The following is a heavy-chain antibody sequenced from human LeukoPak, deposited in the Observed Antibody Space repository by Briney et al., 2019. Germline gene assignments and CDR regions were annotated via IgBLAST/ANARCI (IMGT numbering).Heavy chain of an antibody. CDR3: AREREMATIVGGY. V-gene: IGHV3-23*01. D-gene: IGHD5-24*01. CDR1: GFTFDIYA. CDR2: ICGSDGST. J-gene: IGHJ4*02. Sequence: PGGSLRLSCAASGFTFDIYAMTWVRQAPGKGLEWVSAICGSDGSTYYADSVKGRFTISRDNSKNMLYLQMNSLRAEDTAVYYCAREREMATIVGGYWGQGTLVTVSS.